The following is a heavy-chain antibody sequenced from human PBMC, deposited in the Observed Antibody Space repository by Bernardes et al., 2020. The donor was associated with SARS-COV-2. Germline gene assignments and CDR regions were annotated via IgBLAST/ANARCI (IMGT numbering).Heavy chain of an antibody. CDR3: ARATETNCANRTCDGRWFEP. CDR2: IFSDGSNE. J-gene: IGHJ5*02. V-gene: IGHV3-30*12. D-gene: IGHD2-8*01. CDR1: GFSPSDYC. Sequence: GGSLRPSCEVSGFSPSDYCMHWVSQAPGKGREWVAGIFSDGSNEYYANSVTGRFTISRDNSRHTLFLQMNVVRGEDTATYYCARATETNCANRTCDGRWFEPWGQGTLVTVSP.